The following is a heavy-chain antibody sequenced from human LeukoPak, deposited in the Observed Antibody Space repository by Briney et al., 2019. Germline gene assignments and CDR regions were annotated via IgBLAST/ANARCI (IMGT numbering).Heavy chain of an antibody. J-gene: IGHJ5*02. CDR3: AKDPYDFWSGYYNNWFDP. Sequence: PGGSLRLSCAASGFTFSSYSMNWVRQAPGKGLEWVSYISSSSSTIYYADSVKGRFTISRDNAKNSLYLQMNSLRAEDTAVYYCAKDPYDFWSGYYNNWFDPWGQGTLVTVSS. D-gene: IGHD3-3*01. V-gene: IGHV3-48*01. CDR1: GFTFSSYS. CDR2: ISSSSSTI.